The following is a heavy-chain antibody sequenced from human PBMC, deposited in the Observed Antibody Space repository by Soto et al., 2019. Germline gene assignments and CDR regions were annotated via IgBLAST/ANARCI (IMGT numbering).Heavy chain of an antibody. Sequence: ASVKVSCKASGYTFTSYAMHWVRQAPGQRLEWMGWINAGNGNTKYSQKFQGRVTITRDTSASTAYMELSSLRSEDTAVYYCARDGIAVASIYGMDVWGQGTTVTVSS. CDR1: GYTFTSYA. D-gene: IGHD6-19*01. CDR2: INAGNGNT. CDR3: ARDGIAVASIYGMDV. J-gene: IGHJ6*02. V-gene: IGHV1-3*01.